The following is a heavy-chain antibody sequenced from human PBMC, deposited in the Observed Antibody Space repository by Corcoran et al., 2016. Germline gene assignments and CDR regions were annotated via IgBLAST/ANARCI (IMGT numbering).Heavy chain of an antibody. Sequence: QVTLKESGPALVKPTQTLTLTCPFSGFSLRTSGMRVSWIRQPPGKALEWLARIDWDDDKFYSTSLQTRLTIAQDTSKNQVVLTMTNMDPVDTATYYGARIGAGHDYWGQGTLVTVSS. J-gene: IGHJ4*02. D-gene: IGHD3-16*01. CDR1: GFSLRTSGMR. CDR3: ARIGAGHDY. CDR2: IDWDDDK. V-gene: IGHV2-70*04.